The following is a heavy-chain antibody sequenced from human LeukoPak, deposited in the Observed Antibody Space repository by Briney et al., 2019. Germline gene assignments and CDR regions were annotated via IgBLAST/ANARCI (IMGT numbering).Heavy chain of an antibody. J-gene: IGHJ4*02. V-gene: IGHV4-59*12. CDR3: ASVPYDSSGYYYFDY. D-gene: IGHD3-22*01. Sequence: SETLSLTCTVSGGSISSYYWSWIRQPPGKGLEWIGYIYYSGSTNYNPSLKSRVTMSVDTSKNQFSLKLSSVTAADTAVYYCASVPYDSSGYYYFDYWGQGTLVTVSS. CDR2: IYYSGST. CDR1: GGSISSYY.